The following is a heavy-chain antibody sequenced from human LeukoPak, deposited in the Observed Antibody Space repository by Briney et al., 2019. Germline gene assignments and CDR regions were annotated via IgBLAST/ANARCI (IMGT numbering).Heavy chain of an antibody. D-gene: IGHD1-26*01. J-gene: IGHJ4*02. CDR1: GFLVTSAW. V-gene: IGHV3-15*01. Sequence: TTGGSLRLSRAASGFLVTSAWMNWVRQAPGKGLEWVGRIKSKIDGGTTDYAAPVKGRFTMSREDSQNTLYLQMNSLKSEDTAVYYCTTDLRWESYFDYWGQGTLVTVSS. CDR2: IKSKIDGGTT. CDR3: TTDLRWESYFDY.